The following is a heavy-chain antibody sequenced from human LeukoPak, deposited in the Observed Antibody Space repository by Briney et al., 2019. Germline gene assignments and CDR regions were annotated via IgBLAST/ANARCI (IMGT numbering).Heavy chain of an antibody. V-gene: IGHV3-30*02. CDR1: GFTFSSYG. CDR2: IRYDGSNK. D-gene: IGHD3-3*01. CDR3: AKDPSYYDFWSGNYYFDY. J-gene: IGHJ4*02. Sequence: GGSLRLSCAASGFTFSSYGMHWVRQAPGKGLEWVAFIRYDGSNKYYADSVKGRYTISRDNSKNTLYLQMNGLRAEDTAVYYCAKDPSYYDFWSGNYYFDYWGQGTLVTVSS.